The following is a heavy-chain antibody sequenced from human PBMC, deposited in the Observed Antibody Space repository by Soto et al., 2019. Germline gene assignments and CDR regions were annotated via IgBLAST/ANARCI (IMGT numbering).Heavy chain of an antibody. Sequence: QITLKESGPTLVKPTQTLTLTCTFSGFSLSTSGVGVGWIRQPPGKALEWLALIYWDDDKRYSPSLKSRLTITKDTSKNQVVLTMTNMDPVDTATYYCAHCDILTPTGGWYFDLWGRGTLVTVSS. CDR2: IYWDDDK. V-gene: IGHV2-5*02. CDR1: GFSLSTSGVG. CDR3: AHCDILTPTGGWYFDL. D-gene: IGHD3-9*01. J-gene: IGHJ2*01.